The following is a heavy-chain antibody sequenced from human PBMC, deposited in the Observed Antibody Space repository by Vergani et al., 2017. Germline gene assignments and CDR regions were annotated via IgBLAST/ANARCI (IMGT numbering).Heavy chain of an antibody. J-gene: IGHJ3*02. CDR1: GGSFSGYY. D-gene: IGHD3-22*01. V-gene: IGHV4-34*01. Sequence: QVQLQQWGAGLLKPSETLSLTWAVYGGSFSGYYWSWIRQPPGKGLEWIGEINHSGSTNYNPSLKSRVTISVDTSKNQFSLKLSSVTAADTAVYYCARAYYYDSSGYDAFDIWGQGTMVTVSS. CDR3: ARAYYYDSSGYDAFDI. CDR2: INHSGST.